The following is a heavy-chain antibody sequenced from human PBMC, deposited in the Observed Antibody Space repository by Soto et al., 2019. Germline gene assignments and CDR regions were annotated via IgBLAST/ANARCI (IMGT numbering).Heavy chain of an antibody. CDR1: GGSISSYY. V-gene: IGHV4-59*01. J-gene: IGHJ4*02. D-gene: IGHD3-3*01. CDR2: IYYSGST. CDR3: ASGRSYYDFWSGPIDY. Sequence: SETLSLTCTVSGGSISSYYWSWIRQPPGKGLEWIGYIYYSGSTNYNPSLKSRVTISVDTSKNQFSLKLSSVTAADTAVYYCASGRSYYDFWSGPIDYWGQGTLVTVSS.